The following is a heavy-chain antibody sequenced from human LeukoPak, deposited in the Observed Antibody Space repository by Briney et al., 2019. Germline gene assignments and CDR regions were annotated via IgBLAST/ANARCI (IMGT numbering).Heavy chain of an antibody. D-gene: IGHD2-8*02. CDR3: ARGPGGNNAFDI. J-gene: IGHJ3*02. CDR2: INIDGSST. V-gene: IGHV3-74*01. CDR1: GLSFISYW. Sequence: GGSLRLSCAASGLSFISYWMHWVRQGPGKGLVWVSRINIDGSSTTYADSVKCRFTISRDNAKNTLYLQMNSLRAEDTAMYYCARGPGGNNAFDIWGQGTMVTVSS.